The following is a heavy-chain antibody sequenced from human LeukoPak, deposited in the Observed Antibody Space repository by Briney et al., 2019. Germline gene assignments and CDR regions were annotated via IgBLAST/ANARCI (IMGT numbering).Heavy chain of an antibody. V-gene: IGHV4-4*07. CDR1: GGSISSYY. J-gene: IGHJ4*02. Sequence: SETLSLTCTVSGGSISSYYWSWIRQPAGKGLEWIGRIYTSGSTNYNPSLKSRVAMSVDTSKNQFSLKLSSVTAADTAVYYCAREPSYYYDSSGYYGGLFDYWGQGTLVTVSS. CDR3: AREPSYYYDSSGYYGGLFDY. CDR2: IYTSGST. D-gene: IGHD3-22*01.